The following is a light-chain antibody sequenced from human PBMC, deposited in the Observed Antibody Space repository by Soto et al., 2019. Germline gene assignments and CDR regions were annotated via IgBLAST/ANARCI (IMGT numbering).Light chain of an antibody. CDR3: CSYAGSSTYV. J-gene: IGLJ1*01. CDR1: SSDVGSYNL. V-gene: IGLV2-23*02. Sequence: QSALTQPASVSGSPGQSITISCTGTSSDVGSYNLVSWYQHHPGKAPKVMIYEVSKRPSGVSNRFSGSNSGNTASLTISGLQAEDEADYYCCSYAGSSTYVFGTGTKLTVL. CDR2: EVS.